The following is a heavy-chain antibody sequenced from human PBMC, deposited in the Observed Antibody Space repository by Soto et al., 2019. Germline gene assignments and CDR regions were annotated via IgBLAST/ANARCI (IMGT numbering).Heavy chain of an antibody. Sequence: QVQLVQSGAEVKKPGASVKVSCKASGYTFTSYDINWVRQATGQGLEWMGWMNPNSGNRGYAQKFQGRVTMTRNTSISTAYMELSSLRSEDTAVHYCARTPSLRYNGNYGQWGDVWGQGTTVTVSS. CDR2: MNPNSGNR. J-gene: IGHJ6*02. CDR1: GYTFTSYD. V-gene: IGHV1-8*01. D-gene: IGHD1-7*01. CDR3: ARTPSLRYNGNYGQWGDV.